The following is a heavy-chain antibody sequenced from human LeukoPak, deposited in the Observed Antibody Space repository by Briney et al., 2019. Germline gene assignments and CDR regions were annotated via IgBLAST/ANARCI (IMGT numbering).Heavy chain of an antibody. D-gene: IGHD1-26*01. CDR3: ARATKWELGDFDY. V-gene: IGHV3-11*06. CDR2: ISSSSSYT. J-gene: IGHJ4*02. Sequence: SGGSLRLSCAASGFTFSDYFMSWIRQAPGKGLEWVSYISSSSSYTSYADSVKGRFTISRDNAKNSLYLQMNSLRVEDTAVYYCARATKWELGDFDYWGQGTLVTVSS. CDR1: GFTFSDYF.